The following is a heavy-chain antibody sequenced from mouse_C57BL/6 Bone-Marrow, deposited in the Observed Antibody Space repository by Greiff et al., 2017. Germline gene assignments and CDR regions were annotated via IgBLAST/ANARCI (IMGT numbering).Heavy chain of an antibody. J-gene: IGHJ2*01. V-gene: IGHV5-17*01. CDR3: ARQDYDYDDGAYYFDY. CDR2: ISSGSSTI. Sequence: EVMLVESGGGLVKPGGSLKLSCAAPGFTFSDYGMHWVRQAPEKGLEWVAYISSGSSTIYYADTVKGRFTISRDNAKNTLFLQMTRLRSEDTAMYYCARQDYDYDDGAYYFDYWGQGTTLTVSS. CDR1: GFTFSDYG. D-gene: IGHD2-4*01.